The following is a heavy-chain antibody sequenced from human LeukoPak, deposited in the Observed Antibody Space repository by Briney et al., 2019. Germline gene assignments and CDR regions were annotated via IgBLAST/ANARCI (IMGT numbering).Heavy chain of an antibody. D-gene: IGHD3-22*01. CDR2: IYSGGST. CDR1: GFTVSSNY. V-gene: IGHV3-53*01. Sequence: GGSLRLSCAASGFTVSSNYMSWVRQAPGKGLEWVSVIYSGGSTYYADSVKGRFTISRDNSKNTLYLQMNSLRAEDTAVYYCAKNYVVNYYYYMDVWGKGTTVTVSS. J-gene: IGHJ6*03. CDR3: AKNYVVNYYYYMDV.